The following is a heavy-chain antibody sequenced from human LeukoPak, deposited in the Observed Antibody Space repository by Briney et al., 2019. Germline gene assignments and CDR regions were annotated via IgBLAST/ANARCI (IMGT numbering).Heavy chain of an antibody. D-gene: IGHD2-21*02. V-gene: IGHV5-51*01. CDR3: ARLPHCGSDCYPNWFDS. J-gene: IGHJ5*01. CDR2: IYPADSGT. Sequence: GESLKISCEGSGGSFTKFWIGWVRQMPGKGLELLGIIYPADSGTRYSPSLQGQLTISAAKTISTAYLQWTSLKTSDTAMYYCARLPHCGSDCYPNWFDSWGQGTLVTVSS. CDR1: GGSFTKFW.